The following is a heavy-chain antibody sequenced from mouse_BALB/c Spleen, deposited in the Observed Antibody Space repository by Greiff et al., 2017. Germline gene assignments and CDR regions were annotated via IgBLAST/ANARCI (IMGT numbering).Heavy chain of an antibody. J-gene: IGHJ4*01. V-gene: IGHV3-2*02. D-gene: IGHD2-3*01. CDR1: GYSITSDYA. CDR2: ISYSGST. Sequence: VQLKQSGPGLVKPSQSLSLTCTVTGYSITSDYAWNWIRQFPGNKLEWMGYISYSGSTSYNPSLKSRISITRDTSKNQFFLQLNSVTTEDTATYYCARGGLLPYYYAMDYWGQGTSVTVSS. CDR3: ARGGLLPYYYAMDY.